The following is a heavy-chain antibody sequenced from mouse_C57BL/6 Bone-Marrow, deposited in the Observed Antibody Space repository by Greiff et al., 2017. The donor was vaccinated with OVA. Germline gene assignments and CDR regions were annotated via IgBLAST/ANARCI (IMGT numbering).Heavy chain of an antibody. V-gene: IGHV1-22*01. CDR1: GYTFTDYN. Sequence: EVKLLESGPELVKPGASVKMSCKASGYTFTDYNMHWVKQSHGKSLEWIGYINPNNGGTSYNQKFKGKATLTVNKSSSTAYMELRSLTSEDSAVYYCARANYYGSSPWFAYWGQGTLVTVSA. CDR2: INPNNGGT. D-gene: IGHD1-1*01. CDR3: ARANYYGSSPWFAY. J-gene: IGHJ3*01.